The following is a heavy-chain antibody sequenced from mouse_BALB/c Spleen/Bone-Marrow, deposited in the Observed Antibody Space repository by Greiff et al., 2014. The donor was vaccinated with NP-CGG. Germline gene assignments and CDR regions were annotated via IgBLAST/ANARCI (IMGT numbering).Heavy chain of an antibody. CDR1: GFSLTSYG. D-gene: IGHD1-1*01. CDR2: IWSDGST. V-gene: IGHV2-6-1*01. J-gene: IGHJ4*01. CDR3: ARCYYGYAMDY. Sequence: VKLQESGPGLVAPSQSLSITCTISGFSLTSYGVHWVRQPPGKGLEWLVVIWSDGSTTYNSALKSRLSISKDNSKSQVFLKMNSLQTDDTATYYCARCYYGYAMDYWGQGTSVTVSS.